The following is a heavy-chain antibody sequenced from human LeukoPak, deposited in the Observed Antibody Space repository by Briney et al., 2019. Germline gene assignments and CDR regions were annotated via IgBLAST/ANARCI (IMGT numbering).Heavy chain of an antibody. CDR1: GGSISGYY. Sequence: SETLSLTCTVSGGSISGYYWNWIRQPPGKGLEWIGYIYYSGSTNYNPSLKSRVTMSLDTSKNQFSLKLSPVTAADTAVYHCARDSGSNFDYWGQGTLVTVSS. J-gene: IGHJ4*02. V-gene: IGHV4-59*01. D-gene: IGHD2-15*01. CDR2: IYYSGST. CDR3: ARDSGSNFDY.